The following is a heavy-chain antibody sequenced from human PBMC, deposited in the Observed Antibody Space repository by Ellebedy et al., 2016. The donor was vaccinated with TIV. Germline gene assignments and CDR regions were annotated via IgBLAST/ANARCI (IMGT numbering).Heavy chain of an antibody. V-gene: IGHV1-24*01. Sequence: ASVKVSXXVSGYTLAELSIHWVRQAPGKGLEWMGGFDPEDGETVFAQSFQGRVTMTEDSSTDTAYMEVSSLSSEDTAVYYCAAPDRGSYRPEGFDFWGQGTLVIVSS. J-gene: IGHJ4*02. CDR1: GYTLAELS. D-gene: IGHD1-26*01. CDR2: FDPEDGET. CDR3: AAPDRGSYRPEGFDF.